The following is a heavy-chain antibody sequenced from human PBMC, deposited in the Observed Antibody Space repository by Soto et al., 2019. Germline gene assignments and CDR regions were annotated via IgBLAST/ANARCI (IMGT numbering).Heavy chain of an antibody. V-gene: IGHV1-2*04. J-gene: IGHJ4*02. Sequence: GASVKVSCKASGYTFTGYYMHWVRQAPGQGLEWMGWINPNSGGTNYAQKFQGWVTMTRDTSISTAYMELSRLRSDDTAVYYCARGIGSGWRVSFDYWGQGTLVTVSS. D-gene: IGHD6-19*01. CDR1: GYTFTGYY. CDR2: INPNSGGT. CDR3: ARGIGSGWRVSFDY.